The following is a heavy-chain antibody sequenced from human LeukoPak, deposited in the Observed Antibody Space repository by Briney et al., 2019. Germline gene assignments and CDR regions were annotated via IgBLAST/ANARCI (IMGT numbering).Heavy chain of an antibody. CDR1: GGSISSGDYS. Sequence: PSETLSLTCAVSGGSISSGDYSWSWIRQPPGEGLEWIGFIYNSGNTYYNPSLKSRVTISVDTSKNQFSLKLSSVTAADTAVYYCARQYYDYVWGSYRWYDYWGQGTLVTVSS. D-gene: IGHD3-16*02. J-gene: IGHJ4*02. CDR2: IYNSGNT. V-gene: IGHV4-30-4*07. CDR3: ARQYYDYVWGSYRWYDY.